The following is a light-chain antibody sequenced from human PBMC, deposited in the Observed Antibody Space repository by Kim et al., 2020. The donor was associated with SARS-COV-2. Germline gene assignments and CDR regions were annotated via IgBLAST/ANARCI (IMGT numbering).Light chain of an antibody. CDR1: SSNIGTNT. CDR3: AAWDDSLSSV. J-gene: IGLJ7*01. V-gene: IGLV1-47*01. CDR2: TNS. Sequence: ELTQPPSASGTPGQTVTISCSGSSSNIGTNTVYWYQQLPGTAPKLLIYTNSQRPSGVPDRFSVSKSGTSASLAISGLRSDDEADYYCAAWDDSLSSV.